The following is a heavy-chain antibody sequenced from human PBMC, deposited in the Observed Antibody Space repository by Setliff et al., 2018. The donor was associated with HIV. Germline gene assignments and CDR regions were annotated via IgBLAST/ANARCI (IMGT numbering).Heavy chain of an antibody. CDR3: ARVPTTNYYGSGSFYNSYFDS. D-gene: IGHD3-10*01. CDR2: IIPIFDTR. Sequence: ASVKVSCKASGGTFNSYGISWVRQAPGQRLEYMGGIIPIFDTRRSARKFQGRVTFTADESTSTAYMELRSLRSEDTAMYYCARVPTTNYYGSGSFYNSYFDSWGQGTLVTVSS. CDR1: GGTFNSYG. V-gene: IGHV1-69*13. J-gene: IGHJ4*02.